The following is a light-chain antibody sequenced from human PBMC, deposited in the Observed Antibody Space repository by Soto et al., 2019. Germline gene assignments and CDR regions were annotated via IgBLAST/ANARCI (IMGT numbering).Light chain of an antibody. J-gene: IGLJ1*01. Sequence: QSVLTQPPSVSGAPGQTITISCTGSSSNIGADYDVHWYQQLPGIAPKLVIYANTNRPSGVPDRFSGSRSGTSASLAITGLQADDEADYYCQTYDRSMSGYVFGTGTKATVL. CDR2: ANT. CDR1: SSNIGADYD. V-gene: IGLV1-40*01. CDR3: QTYDRSMSGYV.